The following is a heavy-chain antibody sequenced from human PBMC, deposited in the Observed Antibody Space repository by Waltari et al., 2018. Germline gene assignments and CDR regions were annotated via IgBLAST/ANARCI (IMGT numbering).Heavy chain of an antibody. Sequence: QVQLVQSGAEVKKPGASVKVSCKASGYTFTSYDINWVRQASGQGLEWMGWMNAKRGNTGDAQKFQGRVTMTRNTSISTAYMELSSRRSEDTAVYDCARGNTMARFEVWFDPWGQGTLVTVSS. CDR2: MNAKRGNT. CDR3: ARGNTMARFEVWFDP. D-gene: IGHD3-10*01. J-gene: IGHJ5*02. V-gene: IGHV1-8*01. CDR1: GYTFTSYD.